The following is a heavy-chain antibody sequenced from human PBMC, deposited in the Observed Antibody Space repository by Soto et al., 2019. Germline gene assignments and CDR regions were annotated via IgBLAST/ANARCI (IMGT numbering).Heavy chain of an antibody. J-gene: IGHJ4*02. CDR3: ALSHTVTTDY. V-gene: IGHV3-74*01. CDR2: INSDGSST. CDR1: GLTFSSYW. D-gene: IGHD4-17*01. Sequence: EVQLVESGGGLVQPGGSLRLSCAASGLTFSSYWMHWVRQAPGKGLVWVSRINSDGSSTNYADSVKGRFTISRDNAKNTLYLPMSSLRAEDTAVYYCALSHTVTTDYWGQGTLVTVSS.